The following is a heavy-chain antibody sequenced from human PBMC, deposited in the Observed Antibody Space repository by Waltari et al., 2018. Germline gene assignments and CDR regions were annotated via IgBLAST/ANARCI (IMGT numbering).Heavy chain of an antibody. Sequence: QVQLQESGPGLVKPSETLSLTCAVSGYSISSGYYWGWIRQPPGKGLEWIGSIYRSGSTYYNPSLKSRVTISLDTSKNQCSLKLSPVTASDTAVYYCARVLGATGVNWFDPWGQGTLVTVSS. CDR3: ARVLGATGVNWFDP. D-gene: IGHD1-26*01. CDR2: IYRSGST. V-gene: IGHV4-38-2*01. J-gene: IGHJ5*02. CDR1: GYSISSGYY.